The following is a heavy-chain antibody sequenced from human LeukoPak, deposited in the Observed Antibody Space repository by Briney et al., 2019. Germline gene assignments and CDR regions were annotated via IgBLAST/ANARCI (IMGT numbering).Heavy chain of an antibody. V-gene: IGHV4-59*12. J-gene: IGHJ6*02. Sequence: SETLSLTCTVSGGSISSYYRSWIRQPPGKGLEWIGYIYYSGSTNYNPSLKSRVTISVDTSKNQFSLKLSSVTAADTAVYYCARERLGYSYGRNYGMDVWGQGTTVTVSS. D-gene: IGHD5-18*01. CDR1: GGSISSYY. CDR3: ARERLGYSYGRNYGMDV. CDR2: IYYSGST.